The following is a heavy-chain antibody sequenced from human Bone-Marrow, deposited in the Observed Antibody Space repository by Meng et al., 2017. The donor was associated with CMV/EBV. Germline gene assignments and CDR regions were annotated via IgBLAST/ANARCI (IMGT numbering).Heavy chain of an antibody. CDR2: TRNKANSYTT. Sequence: GESLKISCAASGFTFSDHYMDWVRQAPGKGLEWVGRTRNKANSYTTEYAASVKGRFTISRDDSKNSLYLQMNSLKTEDTAVYYCARASSGSYQGAFEIWGQGTMVTVSS. CDR3: ARASSGSYQGAFEI. J-gene: IGHJ3*02. CDR1: GFTFSDHY. V-gene: IGHV3-72*01. D-gene: IGHD1-26*01.